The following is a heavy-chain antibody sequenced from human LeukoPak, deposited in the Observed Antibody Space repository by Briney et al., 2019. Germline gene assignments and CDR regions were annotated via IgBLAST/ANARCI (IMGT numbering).Heavy chain of an antibody. V-gene: IGHV3-21*01. J-gene: IGHJ2*01. CDR1: GFTFSGYS. D-gene: IGHD7-27*01. Sequence: KAGGSLRLSCAASGFTFSGYSMNWVRQAPGKGLEWVSSLSSSGSYMYYADSVKGRFTISRDNAKTSLYLQMNSLRAGDTAVYYCARDPLGISSYFDLWGRGTLVTVSS. CDR3: ARDPLGISSYFDL. CDR2: LSSSGSYM.